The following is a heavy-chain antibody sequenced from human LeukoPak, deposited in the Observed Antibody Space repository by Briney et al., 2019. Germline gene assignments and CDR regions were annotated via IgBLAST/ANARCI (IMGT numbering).Heavy chain of an antibody. Sequence: PGGSLRLSCAASGFTFSTYAMSWVRQAPGKGLEWVSAIGGSGGSTYYADSVKGHFTISRDNSRNTLYLQMNSLRAEDTAIYYCAKYRYCTTTSCPGVFDYWGQGTLVTVSS. J-gene: IGHJ4*02. V-gene: IGHV3-23*01. CDR3: AKYRYCTTTSCPGVFDY. D-gene: IGHD2-2*01. CDR1: GFTFSTYA. CDR2: IGGSGGST.